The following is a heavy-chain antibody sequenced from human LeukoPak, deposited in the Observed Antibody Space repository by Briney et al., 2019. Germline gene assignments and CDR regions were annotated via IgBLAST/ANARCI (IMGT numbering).Heavy chain of an antibody. Sequence: PSETLSLSCTVADYSISSGYYWGWIRQPPGKGLEWIGGIHHSGSTYYNPSLKTRVTISVDTSKNQFSLRLRSVTAADTAMYYCARQAAAGSEPKFDPWGQGVLVTVSS. D-gene: IGHD6-13*01. CDR1: DYSISSGYY. J-gene: IGHJ5*02. CDR3: ARQAAAGSEPKFDP. CDR2: IHHSGST. V-gene: IGHV4-38-2*02.